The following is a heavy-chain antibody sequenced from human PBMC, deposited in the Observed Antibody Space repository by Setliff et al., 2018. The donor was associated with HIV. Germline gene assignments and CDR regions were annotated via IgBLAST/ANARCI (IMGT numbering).Heavy chain of an antibody. CDR3: TTAHSDSIWPDAFDI. CDR1: GFTFSNAW. D-gene: IGHD3-22*01. V-gene: IGHV3-15*01. Sequence: GGSLRLSCAASGFTFSNAWMSWVRQAPGKGLEWVGRIKSKTDGGTTDYAAPVKGRFTISRDDSKNTLYLQMNSLKTEDKAVDYCTTAHSDSIWPDAFDIWGQGTMVTVSS. J-gene: IGHJ3*02. CDR2: IKSKTDGGTT.